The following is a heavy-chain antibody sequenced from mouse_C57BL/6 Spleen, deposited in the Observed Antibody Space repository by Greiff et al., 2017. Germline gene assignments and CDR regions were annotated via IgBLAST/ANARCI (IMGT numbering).Heavy chain of an antibody. Sequence: DVMLVESGGGLVKPGGSLKLSCAASGFTFSSYAMSWVRQTPEKRLEWVGTISDDGSYTNYPDNVKGLFTISIDNAKNYLDLQMSHLKSEDTAMCYCARDTMAPFAYWGQGTLVTVSA. CDR3: ARDTMAPFAY. CDR2: ISDDGSYT. J-gene: IGHJ3*01. D-gene: IGHD1-1*02. CDR1: GFTFSSYA. V-gene: IGHV5-4*01.